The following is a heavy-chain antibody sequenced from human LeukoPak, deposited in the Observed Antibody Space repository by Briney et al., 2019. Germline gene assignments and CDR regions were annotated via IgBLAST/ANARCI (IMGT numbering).Heavy chain of an antibody. CDR1: GDSISNNY. CDR3: ARGSGPHDGSGYSLDH. CDR2: IYYNGGT. D-gene: IGHD3-22*01. Sequence: SVTLSLTCTVSGDSISNNYWSWIRQPPGKGLEWIAYIYYNGGTNYSPSLKSRVTILVESSKNQFSLNVRSVTSADTAVYYCARGSGPHDGSGYSLDHWGQGTLVTVS. V-gene: IGHV4-59*01. J-gene: IGHJ4*02.